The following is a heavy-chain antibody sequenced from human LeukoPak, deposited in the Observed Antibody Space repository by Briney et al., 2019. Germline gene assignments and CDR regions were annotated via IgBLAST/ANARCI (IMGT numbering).Heavy chain of an antibody. J-gene: IGHJ3*02. CDR3: ARDRYGSGTSPDSFDI. D-gene: IGHD3-10*01. Sequence: QPGGSLRLSCAASGFTFNNYAMNWVRQAPGKGLEWLSYISSSSSIIYDADSVKGRFTISRDNVKNSLYLQMNTLRDEDTAVYFCARDRYGSGTSPDSFDIWGQGTMVTVSS. CDR1: GFTFNNYA. V-gene: IGHV3-48*02. CDR2: ISSSSSII.